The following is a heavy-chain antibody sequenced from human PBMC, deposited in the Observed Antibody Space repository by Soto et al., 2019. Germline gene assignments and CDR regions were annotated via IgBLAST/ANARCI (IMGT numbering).Heavy chain of an antibody. Sequence: QVQLQESGPGLVKPSETLSLTCTVSGGSISSYYWSWIRQPPGKGLEWIGYIYYSGSTNYNPSLTSRVTISVDTSKNQFSLKLSSVTAADTAVYYCARHQLDGRFDYWGQGTLVTVSS. CDR3: ARHQLDGRFDY. V-gene: IGHV4-59*08. CDR2: IYYSGST. D-gene: IGHD1-1*01. CDR1: GGSISSYY. J-gene: IGHJ4*02.